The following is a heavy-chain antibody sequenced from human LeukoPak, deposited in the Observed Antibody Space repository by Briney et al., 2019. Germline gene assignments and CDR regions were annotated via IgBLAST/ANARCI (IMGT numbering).Heavy chain of an antibody. CDR2: ISYDGSNK. D-gene: IGHD1-7*01. CDR3: ARTYNWNYVIVYYFDY. V-gene: IGHV3-30*05. Sequence: PGGSLRLSCAASGFTFSSYSMDWVRQAPGKGLEWVAVISYDGSNKYYADSVKGRFTISRDNSKNTLYLQMNSLRAEDTAVYYCARTYNWNYVIVYYFDYWGQGTLVTVSS. J-gene: IGHJ4*02. CDR1: GFTFSSYS.